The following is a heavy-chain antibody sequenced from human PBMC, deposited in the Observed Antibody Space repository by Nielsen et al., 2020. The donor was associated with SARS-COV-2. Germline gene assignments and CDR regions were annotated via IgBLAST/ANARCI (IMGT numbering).Heavy chain of an antibody. Sequence: GSLRLSCTVSGGSISSYYWSWIRQPAGKGLEWIGRIYTSGSTNYNPSLKSRVTMSVDTSKNQFSLKLSSVTAADTAVYYCARDPPEAGYYGMDVWGQGTTVTVSS. J-gene: IGHJ6*02. CDR1: GGSISSYY. V-gene: IGHV4-4*07. CDR2: IYTSGST. CDR3: ARDPPEAGYYGMDV.